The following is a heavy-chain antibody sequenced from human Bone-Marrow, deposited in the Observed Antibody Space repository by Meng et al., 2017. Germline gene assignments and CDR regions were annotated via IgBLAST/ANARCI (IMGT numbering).Heavy chain of an antibody. J-gene: IGHJ4*02. V-gene: IGHV4-30-2*01. CDR1: GYSISSGGYS. Sequence: LQLQESGSGPLKPSQTLSLTCAVSGYSISSGGYSWSWIRQPPGKGLEWIGYIYHSGSTYFNPSLKSRVTVSVDRSKNQFSLNLSSVTAADTAVYYCARYSSSSLAFDFWGQGTLVTVSS. D-gene: IGHD6-6*01. CDR3: ARYSSSSLAFDF. CDR2: IYHSGST.